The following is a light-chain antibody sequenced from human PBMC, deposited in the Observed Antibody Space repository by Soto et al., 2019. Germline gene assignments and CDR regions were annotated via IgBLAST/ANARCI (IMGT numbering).Light chain of an antibody. CDR2: GNS. Sequence: QAVVTQPPSVSGAPGQRVTISCTGSSSNIGAGYDVHGYQQLPGTAPKLLIYGNSNRPSGVPDRFSGSKSGTSASLAITWLQAEDEADYYSQSYDSSLSVVFGGGTQLTVL. CDR3: QSYDSSLSVV. J-gene: IGLJ2*01. CDR1: SSNIGAGYD. V-gene: IGLV1-40*01.